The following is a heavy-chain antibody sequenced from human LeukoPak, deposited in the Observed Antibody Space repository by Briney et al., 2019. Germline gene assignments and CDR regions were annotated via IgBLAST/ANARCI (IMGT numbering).Heavy chain of an antibody. CDR1: GFTFSSYS. CDR2: INSSSSYI. V-gene: IGHV3-21*01. CDR3: ARDGSGRVPEMSAPDY. D-gene: IGHD3-10*01. J-gene: IGHJ4*02. Sequence: GGSLRLSCAASGFTFSSYSMNWVRQAPGKGLEWVSSINSSSSYIYYADSVKGRFTISRDNAKNSLFLQMNSLRAEDTAVYYCARDGSGRVPEMSAPDYWGQGTLVTVSS.